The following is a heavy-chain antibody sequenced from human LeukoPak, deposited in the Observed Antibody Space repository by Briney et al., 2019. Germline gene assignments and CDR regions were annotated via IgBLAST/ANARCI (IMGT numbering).Heavy chain of an antibody. CDR3: ARDVTYYDFWSGYYHFDY. V-gene: IGHV1-18*01. CDR1: GYTFTSYG. CDR2: SSAYNGNT. D-gene: IGHD3-3*01. J-gene: IGHJ4*02. Sequence: GASVKVSCKASGYTFTSYGISGVRQAPGQGLEWMGWSSAYNGNTNYAQKLPGRVTMTTDTSTSTAYMELRSLRSDDTAVYHCARDVTYYDFWSGYYHFDYWGQGTLVTVSS.